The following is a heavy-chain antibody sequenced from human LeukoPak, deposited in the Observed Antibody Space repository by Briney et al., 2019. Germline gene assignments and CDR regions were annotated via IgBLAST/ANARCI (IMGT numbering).Heavy chain of an antibody. V-gene: IGHV4-59*01. Sequence: PSEPLSLTCTVSGRSISICYWSWLRQPRGKGLGWIGYMHYSGSTNYNPSLKSRVTISLDTSKNQFSLKLSSVTAADTAVYYCARVNKIWEYFDYWGRGTLVTVSS. D-gene: IGHD1-26*01. J-gene: IGHJ4*02. CDR2: MHYSGST. CDR1: GRSISICY. CDR3: ARVNKIWEYFDY.